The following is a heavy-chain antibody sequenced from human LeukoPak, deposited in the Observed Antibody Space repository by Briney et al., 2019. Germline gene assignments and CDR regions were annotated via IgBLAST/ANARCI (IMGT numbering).Heavy chain of an antibody. J-gene: IGHJ4*02. D-gene: IGHD5-18*01. CDR1: GFTFSSYE. Sequence: GGSLRLSCAASGFTFSSYEMNWVRQAPGKGLEWVSYISSSGSTIYYADSVKGRFTISRGDSKNSLYLQMNSLRTEDTALYYCAKELTAMVTLDYWGQGTLVTVSS. CDR3: AKELTAMVTLDY. V-gene: IGHV3-48*03. CDR2: ISSSGSTI.